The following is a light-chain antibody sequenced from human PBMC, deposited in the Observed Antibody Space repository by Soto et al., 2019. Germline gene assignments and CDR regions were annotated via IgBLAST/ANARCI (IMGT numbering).Light chain of an antibody. CDR2: GAS. Sequence: EIVITQSPATLSVSPGERATLSCRASQSVSSSYLAWYQQKPGQAPRLLIYGASTRATGIPARFSGSGSGTEFTLTISSLQSEDFAVYYCQHYNNWPTFGQGTRLEIK. CDR3: QHYNNWPT. V-gene: IGKV3-15*01. J-gene: IGKJ5*01. CDR1: QSVSSSY.